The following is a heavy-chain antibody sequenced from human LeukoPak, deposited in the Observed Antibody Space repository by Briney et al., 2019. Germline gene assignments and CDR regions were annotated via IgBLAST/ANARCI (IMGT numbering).Heavy chain of an antibody. V-gene: IGHV3-23*01. CDR1: GFTFSSYA. J-gene: IGHJ5*02. D-gene: IGHD3-22*01. CDR3: AKDYYDSSGYIWFDP. CDR2: ISGSGGST. Sequence: GGSLRLSCAASGFTFSSYAMSWVRQAPGKGLEWVSAISGSGGSTYYADSVKGRFTISRDNSKNTLYLQINSLRAEDTAVYYCAKDYYDSSGYIWFDPWGQGTLVTVSS.